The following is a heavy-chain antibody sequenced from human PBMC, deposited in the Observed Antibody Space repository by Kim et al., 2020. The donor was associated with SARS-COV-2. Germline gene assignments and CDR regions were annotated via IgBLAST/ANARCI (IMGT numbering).Heavy chain of an antibody. V-gene: IGHV1-69*13. J-gene: IGHJ4*02. CDR3: ARWAALVQHSGYFPATLDF. Sequence: SVKVSCKASGGTFSNYAISWVRQAPGQGLEWMGGIVPIFNTLNYAQKFQGRVTITADESTSTAYMELRGLRSEDTAVYYCARWAALVQHSGYFPATLDFWGQGTLVTVSS. CDR2: IVPIFNTL. CDR1: GGTFSNYA. D-gene: IGHD3-22*01.